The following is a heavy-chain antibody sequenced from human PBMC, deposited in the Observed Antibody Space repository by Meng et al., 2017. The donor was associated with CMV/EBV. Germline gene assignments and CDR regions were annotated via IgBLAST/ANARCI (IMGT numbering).Heavy chain of an antibody. D-gene: IGHD3-3*01. CDR3: ARDYDFWSGFLDY. CDR1: GFTFSDYY. J-gene: IGHJ4*02. V-gene: IGHV3-11*01. CDR2: ISSSGSTI. Sequence: GGSLRLSCAASGFTFSDYYMSWIRQAPGKGLEWVSYISSSGSTIYYADSVKGRFTISRDNAKNSLYLQMNSLRAEDPAVYYCARDYDFWSGFLDYWGQGTLVTVSS.